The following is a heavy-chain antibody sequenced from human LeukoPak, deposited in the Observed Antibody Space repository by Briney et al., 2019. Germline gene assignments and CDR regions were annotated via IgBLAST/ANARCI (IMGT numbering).Heavy chain of an antibody. D-gene: IGHD4-17*01. V-gene: IGHV3-74*01. CDR2: INSDGSST. CDR1: GFTFSSYW. Sequence: GGSLRLSCAASGFTFSSYWMHWVRQAPGKGLVWVSRINSDGSSTSYADSVKGRFTISRDNAKNSLYLQMNSLRAEDTALYYCAKDTPRHGDYLFDYWGQGTLVTVSS. J-gene: IGHJ4*02. CDR3: AKDTPRHGDYLFDY.